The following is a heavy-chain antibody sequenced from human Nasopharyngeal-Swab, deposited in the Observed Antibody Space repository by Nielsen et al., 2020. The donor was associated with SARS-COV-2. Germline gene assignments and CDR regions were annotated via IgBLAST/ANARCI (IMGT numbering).Heavy chain of an antibody. Sequence: GSLRLSCTVSGGSISSGSYYWSWIRQPPGKGLEWIGYIYYSRSTNYNPSLKSRVTISVDTSKNQFSLKLSSVTAADTAVYYCARGYCSGGSCSYYFDYWGQGTLVTVSS. D-gene: IGHD2-15*01. CDR2: IYYSRST. J-gene: IGHJ4*02. V-gene: IGHV4-61*01. CDR3: ARGYCSGGSCSYYFDY. CDR1: GGSISSGSYY.